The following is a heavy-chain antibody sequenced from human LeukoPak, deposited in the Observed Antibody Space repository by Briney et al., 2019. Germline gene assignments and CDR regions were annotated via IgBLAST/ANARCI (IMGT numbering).Heavy chain of an antibody. J-gene: IGHJ4*02. Sequence: SGGSLRLSCAASGFTFSSYWMHWVRQAPGKGLVWVSRINSDGSSTSYADSVKGRFTISRDNAKNTLYLQMNSLRAEDTAVYYCANENYYGSGSYPDYWGQGTLVTVSS. D-gene: IGHD3-10*01. CDR3: ANENYYGSGSYPDY. CDR1: GFTFSSYW. CDR2: INSDGSST. V-gene: IGHV3-74*01.